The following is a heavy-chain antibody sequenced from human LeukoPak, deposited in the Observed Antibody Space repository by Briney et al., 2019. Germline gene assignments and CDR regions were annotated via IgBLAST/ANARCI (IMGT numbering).Heavy chain of an antibody. CDR2: ISYDGSNK. J-gene: IGHJ4*02. V-gene: IGHV3-30*18. CDR3: AKAPPGWIDFDY. Sequence: GGSLRLSCAASGFTFSSYGMHWVRQAPGKGLEWVAVISYDGSNKYYADSVKGRFTISRDNSKNTLYLQMNSLRAEDTAVYYCAKAPPGWIDFDYWGQGTLVTVSS. CDR1: GFTFSSYG. D-gene: IGHD6-19*01.